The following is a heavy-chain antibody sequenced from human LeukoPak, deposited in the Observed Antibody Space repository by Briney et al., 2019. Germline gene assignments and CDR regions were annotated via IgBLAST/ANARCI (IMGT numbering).Heavy chain of an antibody. CDR3: ARGENNYGYYYFDY. V-gene: IGHV3-21*01. D-gene: IGHD5-24*01. CDR2: ISRSSNYI. J-gene: IGHJ4*02. Sequence: GGSLRLSGVASGFTFSTYSMNWLRQAPGKGLEWVSSISRSSNYIYYADSVKGRFTIYRDNAKNSLYLQINSLRAEDTSVYYCARGENNYGYYYFDYWGQGTLVTASS. CDR1: GFTFSTYS.